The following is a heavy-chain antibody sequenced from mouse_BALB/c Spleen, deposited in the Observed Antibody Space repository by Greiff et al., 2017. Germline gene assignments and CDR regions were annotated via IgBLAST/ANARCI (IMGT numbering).Heavy chain of an antibody. CDR1: GYTFTSYW. J-gene: IGHJ4*01. V-gene: IGHV1-7*01. CDR2: INPSTGYT. Sequence: LQESGAELAKPGASVKMSCKASGYTFTSYWMHWVKQRPGQGLEWIGYINPSTGYTESNQKFKDKATLTADKSSSTAYMQLSSLTSEDSAVYYCARDGNPPYYAMDYWGQGTTVTVSS. CDR3: ARDGNPPYYAMDY. D-gene: IGHD2-1*01.